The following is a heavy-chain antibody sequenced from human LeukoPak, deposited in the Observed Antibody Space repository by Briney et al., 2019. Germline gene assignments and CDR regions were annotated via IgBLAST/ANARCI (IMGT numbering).Heavy chain of an antibody. Sequence: GGSLRLSCAASGFTFSSYGMPWVRQAPGKGLEWVSAISGSGGTTYYADSVKGRFTISRDNSKNSLYLQMNSLRAEDTAVYYCARDKSSGWTRPNLFDYWGQGTLVTASS. CDR1: GFTFSSYG. CDR3: ARDKSSGWTRPNLFDY. V-gene: IGHV3-23*01. D-gene: IGHD6-19*01. CDR2: ISGSGGTT. J-gene: IGHJ4*02.